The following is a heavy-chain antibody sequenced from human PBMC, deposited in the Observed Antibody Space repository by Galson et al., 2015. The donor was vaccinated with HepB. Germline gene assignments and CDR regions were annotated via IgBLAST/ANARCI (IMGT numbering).Heavy chain of an antibody. CDR1: EFAFGSFS. Sequence: SLRLSCAASEFAFGSFSMNWVRQAPGKGLEWVSSITSSSSLIYYADSVKGRFTISRDNAKNSLFLQMNSLRAEDTAVYYCATTFGLVSHTYTMDVWGHGTTVTASS. CDR2: ITSSSSLI. V-gene: IGHV3-21*01. D-gene: IGHD3/OR15-3a*01. J-gene: IGHJ6*02. CDR3: ATTFGLVSHTYTMDV.